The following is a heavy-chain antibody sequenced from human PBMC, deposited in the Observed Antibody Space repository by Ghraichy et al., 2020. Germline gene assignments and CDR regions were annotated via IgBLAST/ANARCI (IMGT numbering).Heavy chain of an antibody. V-gene: IGHV3-64D*06. CDR1: GITFSGFD. Sequence: GESLNISCSTSGITFSGFDMLWVRQAPGKRLEFVSSITYTGDRTYYADSVKGRFTISRDNSKNILYLQMSSLRIEDTALYYCVNIVRVSTTWGWGQGTLVTVSS. CDR3: VNIVRVSTTWG. D-gene: IGHD4-17*01. CDR2: ITYTGDRT. J-gene: IGHJ4*02.